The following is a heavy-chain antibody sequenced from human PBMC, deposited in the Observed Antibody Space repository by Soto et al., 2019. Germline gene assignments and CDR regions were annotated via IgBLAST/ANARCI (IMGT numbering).Heavy chain of an antibody. D-gene: IGHD3-3*01. V-gene: IGHV4-59*01. Sequence: QVQLQESGPGVVKPSGTLSLTCNVSGGSISGYYWIWIRQPPGKGLEWIGDMYYSVTTNYNPSLKSRVTISLDTSKNQFSLKLNFVTPADTAVYYCARGGYDLPASTRYYYYYMDVWGKGTTVTVSS. J-gene: IGHJ6*03. CDR3: ARGGYDLPASTRYYYYYMDV. CDR1: GGSISGYY. CDR2: MYYSVTT.